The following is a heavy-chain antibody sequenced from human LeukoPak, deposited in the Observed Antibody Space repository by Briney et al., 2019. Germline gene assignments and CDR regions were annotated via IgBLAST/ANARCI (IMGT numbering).Heavy chain of an antibody. CDR2: VYYSGTT. Sequence: SETLSLTCSVSGDSVSLSFYYWGWIRQPPGKALEWIGSVYYSGTTSYNPSLKSRVTISVDTSKNQFSLKLSSVTAADTAVYYCARDNRIAADGWGQGTLVTVSS. CDR3: ARDNRIAADG. D-gene: IGHD6-13*01. CDR1: GDSVSLSFYY. V-gene: IGHV4-39*07. J-gene: IGHJ4*02.